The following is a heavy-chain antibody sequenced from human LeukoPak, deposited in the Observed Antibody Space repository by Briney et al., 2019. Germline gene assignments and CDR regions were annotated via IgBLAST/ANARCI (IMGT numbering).Heavy chain of an antibody. CDR3: ARPRYCGSTSCPDAFDI. Sequence: SVKVSCKASGGTFSSYAISWVRQAPGQGLEWMGGIIPIFGTANYAQKFQGRVTITADESTSTAYMELSSLRSEDTAVYYCARPRYCGSTSCPDAFDIWGQGTMVTVSS. D-gene: IGHD2-2*01. V-gene: IGHV1-69*01. CDR2: IIPIFGTA. CDR1: GGTFSSYA. J-gene: IGHJ3*02.